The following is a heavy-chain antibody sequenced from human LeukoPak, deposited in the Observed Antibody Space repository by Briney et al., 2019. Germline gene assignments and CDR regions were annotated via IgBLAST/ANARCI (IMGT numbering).Heavy chain of an antibody. J-gene: IGHJ4*02. CDR3: AKTKYDFWSGYPAPDFDY. Sequence: GGSLRLSCAASGFTFSSYAMSWVRQAPGKGLEWVSAISGSGGSTYYADSVKGRFTISRDNSKNTLYLQMNSLRAEDTAVYYCAKTKYDFWSGYPAPDFDYWGQGTLVTVSP. CDR1: GFTFSSYA. D-gene: IGHD3-3*01. V-gene: IGHV3-23*01. CDR2: ISGSGGST.